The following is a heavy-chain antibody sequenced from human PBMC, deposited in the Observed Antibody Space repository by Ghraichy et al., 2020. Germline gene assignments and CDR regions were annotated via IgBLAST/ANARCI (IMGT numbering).Heavy chain of an antibody. D-gene: IGHD3-9*01. CDR3: AHTRYYDILTCHKYFYYMDV. CDR2: VYWDDDQ. J-gene: IGHJ6*03. V-gene: IGHV2-5*02. Sequence: SGPTLVKPTQTLTLTCTFSGFSLNTNKVGVGWVRQPPGKALEWLALVYWDDDQRYSPSLRNRLTITKDPSRDQVVLTMTDMPPVDTATYYCAHTRYYDILTCHKYFYYMDVWGKGTPVAVSS. CDR1: GFSLNTNKVG.